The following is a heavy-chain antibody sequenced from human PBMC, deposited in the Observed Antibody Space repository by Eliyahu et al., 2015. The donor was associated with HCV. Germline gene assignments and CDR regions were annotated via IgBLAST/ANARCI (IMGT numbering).Heavy chain of an antibody. J-gene: IGHJ4*02. Sequence: EVQLVESGGGLVKPGGSLRLSCAASGFTFSSXXXNWVRQAPGKGLEWVXSISSSSSYIYYADSVKGRFTISRDNAKNSLYLQMNTLRAEDTAVYYCATGRSYDYVWGSTEYYFDYWGQGTLVTVSS. CDR3: ATGRSYDYVWGSTEYYFDY. CDR2: ISSSSSYI. D-gene: IGHD3-16*01. CDR1: GFTFSSXX. V-gene: IGHV3-21*01.